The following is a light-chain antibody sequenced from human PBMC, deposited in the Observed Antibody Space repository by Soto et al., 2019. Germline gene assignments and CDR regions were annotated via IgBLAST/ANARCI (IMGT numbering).Light chain of an antibody. CDR1: QSVSSN. Sequence: EIVMTQSPATLSVSPGERATLSCGASQSVSSNLAWYQQKPGQAPRLLIYGASTRATGIPARFSGSGSGTEFTHTISSLHSEDLAVYYCQQYNNWPRTCGQGTKVDIK. CDR2: GAS. J-gene: IGKJ1*01. V-gene: IGKV3-15*01. CDR3: QQYNNWPRT.